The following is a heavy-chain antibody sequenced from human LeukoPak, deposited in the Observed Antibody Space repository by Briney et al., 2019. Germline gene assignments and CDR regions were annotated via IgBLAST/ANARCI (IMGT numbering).Heavy chain of an antibody. D-gene: IGHD4/OR15-4a*01. CDR3: ARRAGAYSHPYDY. V-gene: IGHV3-21*04. CDR2: ISGSSSYI. CDR1: GFTFSSYS. Sequence: GGSLRLSCAASGFTFSSYSMNWVRQAPGKGLEWLSSISGSSSYIYYADSVKGRFTISRDNAKNTLYLQMNSLRAEDTAVYYCARRAGAYSHPYDYWGQGTLVTVSS. J-gene: IGHJ4*02.